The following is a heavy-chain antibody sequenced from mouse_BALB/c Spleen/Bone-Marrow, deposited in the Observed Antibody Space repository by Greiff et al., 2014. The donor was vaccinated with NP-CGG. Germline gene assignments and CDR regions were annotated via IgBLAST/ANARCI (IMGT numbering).Heavy chain of an antibody. Sequence: QVKLQESGPELVRPGVSVKISCKGSGYTFTDYAMHWVKQSHAKSLEWIGVISTYSGNTNYNQKFKGKATMTVDKSSSTAYMELARLTSEDSAIYYCASPIYYGNYEGFAYWGQGTLVTVSA. CDR2: ISTYSGNT. D-gene: IGHD2-1*01. CDR1: GYTFTDYA. V-gene: IGHV1-67*01. CDR3: ASPIYYGNYEGFAY. J-gene: IGHJ3*01.